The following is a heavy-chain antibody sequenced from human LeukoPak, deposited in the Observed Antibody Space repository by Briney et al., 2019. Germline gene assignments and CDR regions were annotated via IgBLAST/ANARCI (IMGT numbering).Heavy chain of an antibody. CDR2: IYHSGST. Sequence: PSETLSLTCSVSGGSISTYYWSWIRQPPGEGLEWIGYIYHSGSTNYNPSLKSRVTISVDTSKNQFSLKLSSVTAADTAVYYCAREGLLSSESEVVTALGAFDIWGQGTMVTVSS. D-gene: IGHD2-21*02. CDR3: AREGLLSSESEVVTALGAFDI. V-gene: IGHV4-59*01. J-gene: IGHJ3*02. CDR1: GGSISTYY.